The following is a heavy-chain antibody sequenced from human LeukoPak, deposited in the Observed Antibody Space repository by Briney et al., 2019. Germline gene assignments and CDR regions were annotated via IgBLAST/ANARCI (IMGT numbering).Heavy chain of an antibody. CDR1: GGSFSGYY. V-gene: IGHV4-34*01. CDR3: ASTDDYDDSRGDY. CDR2: INHSGST. J-gene: IGHJ4*02. D-gene: IGHD4-17*01. Sequence: PSETLSLTCAVYGGSFSGYYWSWIRQPPGKGLEWIGEINHSGSTNYNPSLKSRVTISVDTSKNQFSLKLSSVTAADTAVYYCASTDDYDDSRGDYWGQGTLVTVSS.